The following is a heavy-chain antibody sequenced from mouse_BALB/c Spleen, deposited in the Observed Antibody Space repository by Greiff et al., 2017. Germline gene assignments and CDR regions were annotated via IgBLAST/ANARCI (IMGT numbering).Heavy chain of an antibody. D-gene: IGHD2-4*01. V-gene: IGHV5-6-5*01. CDR3: ARKGEIYYDYDPAWFAY. Sequence: EVKLVESGGGLVKPGGSLKLSCAASGFTFSSYAMSWVRQTPEKRLEWVASISSGGSTYYPDSVKGRFTISRDNARNILYLQMSSLRSEDTAMYYCARKGEIYYDYDPAWFAYWGQGTLVTVSA. CDR2: ISSGGST. J-gene: IGHJ3*01. CDR1: GFTFSSYA.